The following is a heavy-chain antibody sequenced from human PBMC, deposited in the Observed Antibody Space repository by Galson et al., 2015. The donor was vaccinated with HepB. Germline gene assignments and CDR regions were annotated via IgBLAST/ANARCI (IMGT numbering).Heavy chain of an antibody. CDR1: GFIFDNYD. J-gene: IGHJ4*02. V-gene: IGHV1-8*02. Sequence: SVKVSCKASGFIFDNYDIVWVRQATGQGLEWMGWINPNTGDTALAQGFRGRVDLSTDSSVKTVYMELNSLTSYDTGLYFCVRNMGYAYGLKWGQGTMVIVSS. D-gene: IGHD4-17*01. CDR3: VRNMGYAYGLK. CDR2: INPNTGDT.